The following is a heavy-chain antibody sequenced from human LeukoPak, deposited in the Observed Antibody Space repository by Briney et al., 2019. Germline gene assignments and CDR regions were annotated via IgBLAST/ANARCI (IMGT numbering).Heavy chain of an antibody. Sequence: KPSETLSLTCAVSGVSFDDYYWSWVRQTPAKGLEWIGEINHSGYTNDSLSLKSRVTLSIDTSRKQFSLNLRSVTVADTGIYYCTRMTAGHDYWGQGTLVTVSS. D-gene: IGHD2-21*02. V-gene: IGHV4-34*01. CDR1: GVSFDDYY. CDR3: TRMTAGHDY. CDR2: INHSGYT. J-gene: IGHJ4*02.